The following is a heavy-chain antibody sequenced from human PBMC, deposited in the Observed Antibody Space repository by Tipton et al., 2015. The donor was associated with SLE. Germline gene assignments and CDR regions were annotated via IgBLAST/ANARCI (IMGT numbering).Heavy chain of an antibody. V-gene: IGHV3-23*01. J-gene: IGHJ3*02. Sequence: WIRQAPGKGLEWVSAISTGGSITFYEDSVRGRFTISRDDSKTTLYLQLNSLRGEDTAVYYCTKSSYCGGDCYSGTFDIWGQGTMVTVSS. CDR3: TKSSYCGGDCYSGTFDI. CDR2: ISTGGSIT. D-gene: IGHD2-21*01.